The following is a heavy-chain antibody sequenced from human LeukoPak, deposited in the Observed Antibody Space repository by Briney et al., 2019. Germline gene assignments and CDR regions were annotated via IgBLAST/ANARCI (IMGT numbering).Heavy chain of an antibody. CDR3: AKVVGFKVGANIDY. CDR1: GFTFSSYA. V-gene: IGHV3-23*01. CDR2: ISGSGGST. D-gene: IGHD1-26*01. Sequence: PGGSLRLSCAAFGFTFSSYAMSWVRQAPGKGLEWVSAISGSGGSTYYADSVKGRFTISRDNSKNTLYLQMNSLRAEDTAVYYCAKVVGFKVGANIDYWGQGTLVTVSS. J-gene: IGHJ4*02.